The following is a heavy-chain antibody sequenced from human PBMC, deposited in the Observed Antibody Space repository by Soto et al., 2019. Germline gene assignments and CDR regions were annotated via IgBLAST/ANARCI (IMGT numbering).Heavy chain of an antibody. V-gene: IGHV1-18*01. J-gene: IGHJ4*02. Sequence: ASVKVSCKASGYTFTSYGISWVRQAPGQGLEWMGWISAYNGNTNYAQKLQGRVTMTTDTSTSTAYMELRSLRSDDTAVYYCARDQVYYDSSGYYYYWGQGTLVTVSS. D-gene: IGHD3-22*01. CDR2: ISAYNGNT. CDR3: ARDQVYYDSSGYYYY. CDR1: GYTFTSYG.